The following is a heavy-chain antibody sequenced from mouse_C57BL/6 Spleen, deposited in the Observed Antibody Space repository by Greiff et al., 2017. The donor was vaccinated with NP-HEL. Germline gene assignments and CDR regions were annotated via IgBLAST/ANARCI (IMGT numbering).Heavy chain of an antibody. D-gene: IGHD1-3*01. J-gene: IGHJ3*01. CDR3: ARESGYPFAY. V-gene: IGHV5-4*01. Sequence: EVKLVESGGGLVKPGGSLKLSCAASGFTFSSYAMSWVRQTPEKRLEWVATISDGGSYTYYPDNVKGRFTISRDNAKNNLYLQMSHLKSEDTAMYYCARESGYPFAYWGQGTLVTVSA. CDR2: ISDGGSYT. CDR1: GFTFSSYA.